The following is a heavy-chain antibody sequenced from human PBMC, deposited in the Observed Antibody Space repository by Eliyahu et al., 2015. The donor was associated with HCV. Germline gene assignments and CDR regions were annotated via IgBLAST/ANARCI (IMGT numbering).Heavy chain of an antibody. CDR3: ARTAKTARTDKISIWWLPDYFDY. CDR1: GXSISSSSYY. CDR2: IYYSGST. Sequence: QLQLQESGPGLVKPSETLSLTCTVSGXSISSSSYYWGWIRQPPGKGLEWIGSIYYSGSTYYNPSLKSRVTISVDTSKNQFSLKLSSVTAADTAVYYCARTAKTARTDKISIWWLPDYFDYWGQGTLVTVSS. D-gene: IGHD5-12*01. J-gene: IGHJ4*02. V-gene: IGHV4-39*01.